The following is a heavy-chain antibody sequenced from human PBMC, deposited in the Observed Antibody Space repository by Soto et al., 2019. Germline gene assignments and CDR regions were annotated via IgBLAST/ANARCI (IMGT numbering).Heavy chain of an antibody. CDR2: IIPILGIA. Sequence: QVQLVQSGAEVKKPGSSVKVSCKASGGTFSSYTISWVRQAPGQGLEWMGRIIPILGIANYAQKFQGRVTITADKSTSTAYMELSSLRSEETAVYYCARSSSGLPSYFDYWGQGTLVTVSS. CDR1: GGTFSSYT. CDR3: ARSSSGLPSYFDY. V-gene: IGHV1-69*02. D-gene: IGHD3-22*01. J-gene: IGHJ4*02.